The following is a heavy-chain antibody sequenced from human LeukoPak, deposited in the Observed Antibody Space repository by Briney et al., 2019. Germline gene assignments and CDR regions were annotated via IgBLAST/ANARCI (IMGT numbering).Heavy chain of an antibody. CDR1: GYTFTSYY. V-gene: IGHV1-46*01. D-gene: IGHD2-2*01. CDR3: ARGDPEGCSSTSCRSYWRFDL. CDR2: INPSGGST. Sequence: ASVKVSCKASGYTFTSYYVHWVRQAPGQGLEWMGIINPSGGSTSYAQKFQGRVTITTDESTSTAYMELSSLRSEDTAVYYCARGDPEGCSSTSCRSYWRFDLWGRGTLVTVSS. J-gene: IGHJ2*01.